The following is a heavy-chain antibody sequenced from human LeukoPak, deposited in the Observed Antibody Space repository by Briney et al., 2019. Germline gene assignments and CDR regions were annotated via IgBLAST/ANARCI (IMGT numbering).Heavy chain of an antibody. CDR1: RFTFSSYS. Sequence: GGSLRLSCAASRFTFSSYSMNWVRQAPGKGLEWVSSISSSSSYIYYADSVKGRFTISRDNAKNSLYLQMNSLKTEDTAVYYCTSNQEVRGVEYPFDYWGQGTLVTVSS. V-gene: IGHV3-21*04. J-gene: IGHJ4*02. CDR2: ISSSSSYI. D-gene: IGHD3-10*01. CDR3: TSNQEVRGVEYPFDY.